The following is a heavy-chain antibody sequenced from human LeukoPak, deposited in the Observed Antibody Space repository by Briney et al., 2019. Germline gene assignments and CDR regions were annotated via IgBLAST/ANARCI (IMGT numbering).Heavy chain of an antibody. J-gene: IGHJ4*02. D-gene: IGHD3-22*01. CDR3: ASAGHDGIGYKVC. Sequence: PSETLSLTCTVSGGSISSYYWSWIRQPPGKGLEWIGYMYYTGTTNYNPSLKSRVTISVDRSKNQFSLRLSSVTAADTAVYYCASAGHDGIGYKVCWGQGTLVTVSS. CDR2: MYYTGTT. CDR1: GGSISSYY. V-gene: IGHV4-59*01.